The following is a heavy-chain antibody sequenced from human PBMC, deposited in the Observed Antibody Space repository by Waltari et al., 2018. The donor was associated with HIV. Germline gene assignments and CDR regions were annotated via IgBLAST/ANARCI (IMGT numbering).Heavy chain of an antibody. Sequence: QLQLQESGPGLVKPSETLSLTCTVSGGSISSSSYYWGWIRQPPGKGLEWIGSIYYSGSTYYNPSLKSRVTISVDTSKNQFSLKLSSVTAADTAVYYCARHPGFWSGPNWFDPWGQGTLVTVSS. CDR3: ARHPGFWSGPNWFDP. D-gene: IGHD3-3*01. CDR2: IYYSGST. J-gene: IGHJ5*02. CDR1: GGSISSSSYY. V-gene: IGHV4-39*01.